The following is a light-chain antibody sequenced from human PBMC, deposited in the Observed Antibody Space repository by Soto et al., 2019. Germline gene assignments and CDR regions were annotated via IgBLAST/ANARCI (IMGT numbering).Light chain of an antibody. Sequence: DIQMTQSPSTLSASVGDRVTITCRASQSISGWLAWYQQKPGKAPTVLIWDASSLQRGVPSRCRGSGSGTEFTLPISSLQPDDFATYYCQQYNNDATWTFGQGTKVEIK. CDR3: QQYNNDATWT. J-gene: IGKJ1*01. CDR1: QSISGW. V-gene: IGKV1-5*01. CDR2: DAS.